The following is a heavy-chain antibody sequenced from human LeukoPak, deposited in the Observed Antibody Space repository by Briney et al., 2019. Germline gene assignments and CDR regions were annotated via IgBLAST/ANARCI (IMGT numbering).Heavy chain of an antibody. Sequence: SETLSLTCTVSGGSISSYYWSWIRQPPGKGLAWIGYIYYSGSTNYNPSLKSRVTISVDKSKNQFSLKLSSVTAADTAVYYCARDSGSGWYDYWGQGTLVTVSS. J-gene: IGHJ4*02. CDR2: IYYSGST. D-gene: IGHD6-19*01. CDR3: ARDSGSGWYDY. CDR1: GGSISSYY. V-gene: IGHV4-59*01.